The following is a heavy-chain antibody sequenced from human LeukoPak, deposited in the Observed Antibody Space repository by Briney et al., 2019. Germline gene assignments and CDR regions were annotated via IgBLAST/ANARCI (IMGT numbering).Heavy chain of an antibody. CDR3: ATTKPARRYFDY. V-gene: IGHV3-23*01. CDR2: INPSGANT. D-gene: IGHD1-1*01. J-gene: IGHJ4*02. Sequence: GGSLGLSCAGSGFTFSSNPLSWVRQAPGKGLEWVSAINPSGANTYYGDSVRGRFTISRDNSKNTLYLQMNTLRAEDTAVYYCATTKPARRYFDYWGQGTLVTVSS. CDR1: GFTFSSNP.